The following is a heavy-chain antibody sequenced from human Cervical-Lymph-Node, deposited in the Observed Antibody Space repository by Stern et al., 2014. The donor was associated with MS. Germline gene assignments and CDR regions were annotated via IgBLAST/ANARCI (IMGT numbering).Heavy chain of an antibody. CDR3: ARGRRWGGLGGGGFDY. Sequence: EVQLVESGGGLVKPGGSLRLSCAASGFTFSSYSMNWVRQAPGKGLEWVSSISSSSSYIYYADSVKGRFTISRDNAKNSLYLTMSSRRAEDTAGDYCARGRRWGGLGGGGFDYWGQGTLVTVSS. CDR1: GFTFSSYS. J-gene: IGHJ4*02. D-gene: IGHD3-16*01. V-gene: IGHV3-21*01. CDR2: ISSSSSYI.